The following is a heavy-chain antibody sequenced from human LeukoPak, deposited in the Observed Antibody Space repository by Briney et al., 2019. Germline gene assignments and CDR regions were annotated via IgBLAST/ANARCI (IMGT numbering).Heavy chain of an antibody. D-gene: IGHD1-26*01. V-gene: IGHV4-59*08. J-gene: IGHJ4*02. CDR1: GGSISSYY. CDR3: ARRGGSGRAFDY. Sequence: PSETLSLTCTVSGGSISSYYWSWIRQPPGKGLEWIGCIYYSGSTNYNPSLKSRVTISVDTSKNQFSLKLSSVTAADTAVYYCARRGGSGRAFDYWGQGTLVTVSS. CDR2: IYYSGST.